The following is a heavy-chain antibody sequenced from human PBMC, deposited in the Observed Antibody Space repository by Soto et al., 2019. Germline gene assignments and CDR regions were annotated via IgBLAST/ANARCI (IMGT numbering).Heavy chain of an antibody. CDR3: ASTCSSTSCYGKVGAFDI. CDR2: IYYSGST. J-gene: IGHJ3*02. CDR1: CGSISSSIYY. D-gene: IGHD2-2*01. Sequence: LSLTCTVSCGSISSSIYYWGWIRQPPGKGLEWIGSIYYSGSTYYNPSLKSRVTISVDTSKNQFSLKLSSVTAADTAVYYCASTCSSTSCYGKVGAFDIWGQGTMVTVSS. V-gene: IGHV4-39*01.